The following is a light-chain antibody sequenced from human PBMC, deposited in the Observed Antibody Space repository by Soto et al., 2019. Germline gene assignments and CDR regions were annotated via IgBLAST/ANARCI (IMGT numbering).Light chain of an antibody. CDR3: QQYGSSPWT. J-gene: IGKJ1*01. CDR2: GTS. V-gene: IGKV3-20*01. CDR1: QSVSSSF. Sequence: EIVLTQSPATLSLSPGERAALSCRASQSVSSSFVARFQQKPGQAPRLLIYGTSSRATGIPDRFSGSGSGTDFTLTINRLEPEDLAMYFCQQYGSSPWTFGQGTKVDIK.